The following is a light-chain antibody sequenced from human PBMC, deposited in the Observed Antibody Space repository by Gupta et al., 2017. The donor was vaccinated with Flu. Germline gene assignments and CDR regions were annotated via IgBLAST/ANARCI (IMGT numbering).Light chain of an antibody. V-gene: IGKV1-39*01. CDR1: HSVSNF. Sequence: PSSLSASVGDRVIITCRASHSVSNFLNWYQQKLGKAPKLLIYAASTLQGGAPSRFSGSGSGTDFTLTINSLQPADFATYYCHQGHSTPQTFGRGTTVEIK. CDR2: AAS. J-gene: IGKJ4*02. CDR3: HQGHSTPQT.